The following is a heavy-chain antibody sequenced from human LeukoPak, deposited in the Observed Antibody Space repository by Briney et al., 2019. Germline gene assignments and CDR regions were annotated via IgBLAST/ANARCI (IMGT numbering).Heavy chain of an antibody. Sequence: GGSLRLSCAASGFTFSTYSMNWVRQTPGKGLEWVSSISSSSSYIYYADSVKGRFTISRDNAKNSLYLQMNSLRAEDTAVYYCAREGGYCSGGSCSSYYFDYWGQGTLVTVSS. CDR2: ISSSSSYI. V-gene: IGHV3-21*01. D-gene: IGHD2-15*01. CDR1: GFTFSTYS. J-gene: IGHJ4*02. CDR3: AREGGYCSGGSCSSYYFDY.